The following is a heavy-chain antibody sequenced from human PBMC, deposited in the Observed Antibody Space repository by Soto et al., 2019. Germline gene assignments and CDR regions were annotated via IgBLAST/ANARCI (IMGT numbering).Heavy chain of an antibody. Sequence: QVHLQQWGAGLLKPSETLSLTCAVYGGSFSGYYWSWSRQPPGKGLEWIGEINHSGSTNYNPSLKSRVTMSVDTSKNQFSLKLSSVTAADTAVYYCARSSRVDYWGQGTLVTVSS. CDR1: GGSFSGYY. J-gene: IGHJ4*02. CDR2: INHSGST. D-gene: IGHD6-13*01. V-gene: IGHV4-34*01. CDR3: ARSSRVDY.